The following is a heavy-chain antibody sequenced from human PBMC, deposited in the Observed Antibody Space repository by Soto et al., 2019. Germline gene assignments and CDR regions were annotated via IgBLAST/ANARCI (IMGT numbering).Heavy chain of an antibody. CDR1: GFTFSTYG. V-gene: IGHV3-33*01. CDR3: ARRSSGTHGVDY. D-gene: IGHD1-26*01. J-gene: IGHJ4*02. CDR2: VWSDGSKE. Sequence: ESGGGVVQPGRSLRLSCAASGFTFSTYGVHWVRQAPGKGLEWVAVVWSDGSKEFYADSVKDRFTIFRDNSQNTVYLQMNSLRAEDTAVYYCARRSSGTHGVDYWGQGTMVTVSS.